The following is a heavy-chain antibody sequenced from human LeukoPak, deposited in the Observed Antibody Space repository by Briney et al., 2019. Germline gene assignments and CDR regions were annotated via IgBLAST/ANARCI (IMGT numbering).Heavy chain of an antibody. V-gene: IGHV3-23*01. Sequence: GGSLRLSCAASGFTFSAYAMTWVRQAPGKGLEWVSTIAYAGTFYADSVKGRFTLSRDDSKDTLSLQMNSLRAEDTALYYCVKGLHLLDVWAKGPRSPSPQ. CDR3: VKGLHLLDV. CDR2: IAYAGT. CDR1: GFTFSAYA. J-gene: IGHJ6*01.